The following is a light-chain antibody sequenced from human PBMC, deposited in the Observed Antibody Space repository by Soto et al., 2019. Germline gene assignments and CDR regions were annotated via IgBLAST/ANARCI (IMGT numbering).Light chain of an antibody. CDR3: QQRGDWPRIT. Sequence: EIVLTQSPATLSLSPGEGATLSCRASQSVSSYLAWYQHKPGQAPRLLIYDASNRATGIPARFSGSGSGTDFTLTISSLEPEDFAVYYCQQRGDWPRITFGQGTRLEIK. V-gene: IGKV3-11*01. J-gene: IGKJ5*01. CDR2: DAS. CDR1: QSVSSY.